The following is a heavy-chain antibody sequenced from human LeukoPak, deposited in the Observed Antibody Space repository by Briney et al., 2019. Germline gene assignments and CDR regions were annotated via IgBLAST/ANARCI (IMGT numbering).Heavy chain of an antibody. V-gene: IGHV3-23*01. CDR2: ISGSGGNT. D-gene: IGHD6-19*01. Sequence: GGSLRLSCAASGFTFSSYAMSWVRQTPGKGLEWVSVISGSGGNTYYADSVKGRFTISRDNSKNTLYLQMNSLRAEDTAIYYCAKDGKGAPVAGTGYFDYWGQGTLVTVSS. J-gene: IGHJ4*02. CDR1: GFTFSSYA. CDR3: AKDGKGAPVAGTGYFDY.